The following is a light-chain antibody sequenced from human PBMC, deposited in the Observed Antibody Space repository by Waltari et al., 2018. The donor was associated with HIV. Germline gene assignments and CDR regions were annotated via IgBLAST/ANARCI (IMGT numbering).Light chain of an antibody. CDR1: QGISSY. V-gene: IGKV1-9*01. CDR3: QHLNSYPLT. Sequence: DIQLPQSPSFLSASVGERVTIPCRASQGISSYLAWYQQKPGKAPKLLIYAASTLQSGVPSRFSGSGSGTEFTLTISSLQPEDFATYFCQHLNSYPLTFGGGTKVEIK. CDR2: AAS. J-gene: IGKJ4*01.